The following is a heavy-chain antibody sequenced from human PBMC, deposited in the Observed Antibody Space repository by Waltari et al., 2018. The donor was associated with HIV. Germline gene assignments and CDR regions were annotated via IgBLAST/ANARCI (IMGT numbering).Heavy chain of an antibody. CDR1: GFASSSYA. Sequence: VQPVESGGGVVQPGRSLRLSCAASGFASSSYAMHWVRQAPGEGLGWVAVISYDGSNKYYADSVKGRFTISRDNSKNTLYLQMNSLRAEDTAVYYCARDIRLGYCSGGSCYLYGMDVWGQGTTVTVSS. V-gene: IGHV3-30*04. J-gene: IGHJ6*02. CDR2: ISYDGSNK. CDR3: ARDIRLGYCSGGSCYLYGMDV. D-gene: IGHD2-15*01.